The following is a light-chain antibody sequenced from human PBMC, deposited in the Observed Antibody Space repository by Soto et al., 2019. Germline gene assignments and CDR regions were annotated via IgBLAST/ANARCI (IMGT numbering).Light chain of an antibody. CDR3: QQYNNLPPFT. CDR2: GAS. Sequence: EIVMTQSPATLSVSPGDRATLSCRASQSVSSNLAWYQQKPGQAPRLLIYGASTRSTGIPARFSGSGSGTECTLSIGSLLSEDFADYYCQQYNNLPPFTFGPGTKVDIQ. CDR1: QSVSSN. J-gene: IGKJ3*01. V-gene: IGKV3-15*01.